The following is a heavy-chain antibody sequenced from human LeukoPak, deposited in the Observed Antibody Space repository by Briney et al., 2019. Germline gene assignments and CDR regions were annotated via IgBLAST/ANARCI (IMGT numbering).Heavy chain of an antibody. CDR2: INWDGGST. J-gene: IGHJ4*01. D-gene: IGHD6-13*01. CDR3: AKDLGKVIAAAGTSGFDS. Sequence: GGSLRLSCAASGFNFDDYTMHWVRQIPGKRLEWVSLINWDGGSTFYADSVKGRFTISRDTRKNFLYLQMISLRTEDIALYYCAKDLGKVIAAAGTSGFDSWGRGTLVTVSS. CDR1: GFNFDDYT. V-gene: IGHV3-43*01.